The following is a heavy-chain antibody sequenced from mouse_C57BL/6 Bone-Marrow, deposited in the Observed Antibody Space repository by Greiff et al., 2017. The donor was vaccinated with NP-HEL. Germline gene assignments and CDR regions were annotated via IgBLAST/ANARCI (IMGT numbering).Heavy chain of an antibody. CDR1: GYTFTSYT. CDR3: ARASPLLLRWYFEV. V-gene: IGHV1-4*01. CDR2: INPSSGYT. J-gene: IGHJ1*03. D-gene: IGHD1-1*01. Sequence: QVQLQQSGAELARPGASVKMSCKASGYTFTSYTMHWVKQRPGQGLEWIGYINPSSGYTKYNQKFKDKATLTADKSSSTAYMQLSSLTSEDSAVYYCARASPLLLRWYFEVWGTGTTVTVSS.